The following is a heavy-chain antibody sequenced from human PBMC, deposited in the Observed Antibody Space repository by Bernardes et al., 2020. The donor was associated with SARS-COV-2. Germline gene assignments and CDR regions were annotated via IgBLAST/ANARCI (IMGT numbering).Heavy chain of an antibody. CDR1: GGSMNTFY. CDR2: INHSGRT. J-gene: IGHJ4*02. Sequence: LSLTCTVSGGSMNTFYWAWIRQPPGKGLEWIGYINHSGRTDYNPSLKSRVTISVHTSENQFSLKLSSVTAADTAVYYCAREFPRSGWPLFDSWGQGTLVTVSS. D-gene: IGHD6-19*01. V-gene: IGHV4-59*01. CDR3: AREFPRSGWPLFDS.